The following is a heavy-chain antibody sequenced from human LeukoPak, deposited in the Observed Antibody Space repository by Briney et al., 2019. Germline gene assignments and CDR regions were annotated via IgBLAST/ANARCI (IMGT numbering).Heavy chain of an antibody. J-gene: IGHJ4*02. CDR1: GYTFTSYG. V-gene: IGHV1-18*01. CDR2: ISAYNGNT. CDR3: ATASLGYCSGGSCYTTD. D-gene: IGHD2-15*01. Sequence: GASVKVSCKASGYTFTSYGISWVRQAPGQGLEWMGWISAYNGNTNYAQKLQGRVTMTTDTSTSTAYMELRSLRSDDTAVYYCATASLGYCSGGSCYTTDWGQGTLVTVSS.